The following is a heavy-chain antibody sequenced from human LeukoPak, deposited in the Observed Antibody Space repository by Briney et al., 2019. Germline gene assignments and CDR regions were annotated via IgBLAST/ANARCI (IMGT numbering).Heavy chain of an antibody. Sequence: GGSLGLSCGGSGFTFSSYAISWVRQAPGKGLEWVSAISGSGTDTFYANSVKGRFTISRDNPKNTLYLQMNSLRAEDTAVYYCAKGGGSSCYSPSDYWGQGTLVTVSS. V-gene: IGHV3-23*01. CDR2: ISGSGTDT. CDR1: GFTFSSYA. J-gene: IGHJ4*02. CDR3: AKGGGSSCYSPSDY. D-gene: IGHD2-15*01.